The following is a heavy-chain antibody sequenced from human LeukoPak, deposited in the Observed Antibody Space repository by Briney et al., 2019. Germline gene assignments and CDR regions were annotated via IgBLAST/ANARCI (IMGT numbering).Heavy chain of an antibody. J-gene: IGHJ3*02. CDR3: ARESLYIVGATNAFDI. V-gene: IGHV4-61*01. CDR2: IYYSGST. Sequence: SETLSLTCTVSGGSISGTYYWSWIRQPPGKGLEWIGYIYYSGSTNYNPSLKSRVTISVDTSKNQFSLKLSSVTAADTAVYYCARESLYIVGATNAFDIWGQGTMVTVSS. CDR1: GGSISGTYY. D-gene: IGHD1-26*01.